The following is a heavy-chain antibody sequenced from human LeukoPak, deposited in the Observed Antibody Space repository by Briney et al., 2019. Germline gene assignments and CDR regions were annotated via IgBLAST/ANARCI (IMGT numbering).Heavy chain of an antibody. V-gene: IGHV4-34*01. D-gene: IGHD3-3*01. CDR1: GGSFSGYY. CDR3: ARGRRSLPLGFLEWSPTNWFDP. Sequence: SENLSLTCAVYGGSFSGYYWSWIRQPPGKGLEWIGEINHSGSTNYNPSLKSRVTISVDTSKNQFSLKLSSVTAADTAVYYCARGRRSLPLGFLEWSPTNWFDPWGQGTLVTVSS. CDR2: INHSGST. J-gene: IGHJ5*02.